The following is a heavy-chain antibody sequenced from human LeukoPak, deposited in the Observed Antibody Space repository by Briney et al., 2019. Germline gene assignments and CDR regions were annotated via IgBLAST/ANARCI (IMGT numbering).Heavy chain of an antibody. V-gene: IGHV3-11*01. CDR1: GFTFSDYF. CDR3: AKASWGTEA. J-gene: IGHJ6*02. Sequence: GGSLRLSCVASGFTFSDYFMTWSRLPPGKPLECVSYISTIDGIIYYADSVKDRFTISRDNAKSSLFLQMNNLRAEGTAVCYSAKASWGTEAWGQG. CDR2: ISTIDGII.